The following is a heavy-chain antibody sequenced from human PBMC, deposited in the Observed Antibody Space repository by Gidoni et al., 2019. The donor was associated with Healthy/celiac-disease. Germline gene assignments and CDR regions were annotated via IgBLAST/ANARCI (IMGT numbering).Heavy chain of an antibody. V-gene: IGHV3-49*03. D-gene: IGHD5-18*01. CDR3: TRALQQLWSDDY. J-gene: IGHJ4*02. CDR2: IRSKAYGGTT. CDR1: GFTVGDYA. Sequence: VESGGGLVQPGRSLRLSCTASGFTVGDYAMSWFRQAPGKGLEWVGFIRSKAYGGTTEYAASVKGRFTISRDDSKSIAYLQMNSLKTEDTAVYYCTRALQQLWSDDYWGQGTLVTVSS.